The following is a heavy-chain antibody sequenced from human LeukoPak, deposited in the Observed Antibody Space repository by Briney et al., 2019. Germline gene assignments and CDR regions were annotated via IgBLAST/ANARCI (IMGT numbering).Heavy chain of an antibody. CDR3: ARAPAGAWIQLVRPWFDY. J-gene: IGHJ4*02. CDR1: GGSISSSSYY. V-gene: IGHV4-39*07. Sequence: SETLSLTCTVSGGSISSSSYYWGWIRQPPGKGLEWIGSIYYSGSTYYNPSLKSRVTISVDTSKNQFSLKLSSVTAADTAVYYCARAPAGAWIQLVRPWFDYWGQGTLVTVSS. D-gene: IGHD5-18*01. CDR2: IYYSGST.